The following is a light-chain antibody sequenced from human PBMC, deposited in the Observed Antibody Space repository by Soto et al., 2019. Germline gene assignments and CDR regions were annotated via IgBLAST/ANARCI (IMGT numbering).Light chain of an antibody. Sequence: EIVMTQSPDALSVSPGERATLSCRASQSVGISLAWYQQRPGQAPRLLIYGISTRATGVPARFSGSGSGTEFTLTISSLQSEDFAVYYCQQYHDWPPLTFGGGIKVEIK. J-gene: IGKJ4*01. V-gene: IGKV3-15*01. CDR2: GIS. CDR1: QSVGIS. CDR3: QQYHDWPPLT.